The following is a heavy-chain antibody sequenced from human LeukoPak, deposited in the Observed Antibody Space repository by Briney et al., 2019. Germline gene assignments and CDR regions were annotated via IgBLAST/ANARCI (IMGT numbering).Heavy chain of an antibody. CDR2: IYYSGST. CDR3: ARYITMVRGVIGNNWFDP. J-gene: IGHJ5*02. CDR1: GGSISSYY. Sequence: SETLSVTCTVSGGSISSYYWSWIRQPPGKGLEWIGYIYYSGSTNYNPSLKSRVTISVDTSKNQFSLKLSSVTAADTAVYYCARYITMVRGVIGNNWFDPWGQGTLVTVSS. D-gene: IGHD3-10*01. V-gene: IGHV4-59*01.